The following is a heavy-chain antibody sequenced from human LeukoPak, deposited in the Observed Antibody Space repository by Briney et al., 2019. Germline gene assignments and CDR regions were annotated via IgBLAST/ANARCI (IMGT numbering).Heavy chain of an antibody. CDR2: IYYSGST. D-gene: IGHD2-15*01. V-gene: IGHV4-59*08. J-gene: IGHJ4*02. CDR3: ARQQGSGFDY. Sequence: SETLSLTCTVSGGSLSSYYWSWIRQPPGKGLEWIGYIYYSGSTNYNPSLKSRVTISVDTSKNQFSLKLSSVTAADTAVYYCARQQGSGFDYWGQGTLVTVSA. CDR1: GGSLSSYY.